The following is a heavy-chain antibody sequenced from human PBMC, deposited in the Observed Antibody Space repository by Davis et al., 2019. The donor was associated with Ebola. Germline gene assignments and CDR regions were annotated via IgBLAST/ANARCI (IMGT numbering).Heavy chain of an antibody. Sequence: MPSETLSLTCAVSGGSISSTNWWSWVRQPPGKGLEWIGEINHSGSTNYNPSLKSRVTISVDTSKNQFSLKLSSVTAADTAVYYCARGPPYYYGSGYNWFDPWGQGTLVTVSS. J-gene: IGHJ5*02. V-gene: IGHV4-4*02. CDR3: ARGPPYYYGSGYNWFDP. D-gene: IGHD3-10*01. CDR1: GGSISSTNW. CDR2: INHSGST.